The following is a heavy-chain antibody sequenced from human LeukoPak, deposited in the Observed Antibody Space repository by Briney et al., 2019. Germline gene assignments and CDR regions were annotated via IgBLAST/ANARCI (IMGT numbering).Heavy chain of an antibody. V-gene: IGHV4-30-4*01. CDR2: IYYSGST. Sequence: SQTLSLTCTVSGGSISSGDYYWRWIRQPPGKGLEWIVYIYYSGSTYYNPAPKSRVTISVDTSKNQFSLKLSSVTAADTAVYYCARDYYYYGMDVWGQGTTVTVSS. CDR1: GGSISSGDYY. CDR3: ARDYYYYGMDV. J-gene: IGHJ6*02.